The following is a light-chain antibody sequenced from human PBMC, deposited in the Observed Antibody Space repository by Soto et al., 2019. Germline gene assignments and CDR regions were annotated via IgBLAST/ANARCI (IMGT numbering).Light chain of an antibody. J-gene: IGKJ1*01. Sequence: EIVLTQSPGSLSLSPGERATLSCRASQSVDSTFFAWYQKKPGQAPRLLMYGVSKRATGIPDRFSGSGSGTDFTLTISRREPEEFAVYYCQQYMSSVTFGQGTRVEIK. CDR1: QSVDSTF. CDR2: GVS. CDR3: QQYMSSVT. V-gene: IGKV3-20*01.